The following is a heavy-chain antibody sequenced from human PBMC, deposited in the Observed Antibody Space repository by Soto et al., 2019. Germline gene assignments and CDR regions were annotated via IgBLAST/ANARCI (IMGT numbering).Heavy chain of an antibody. J-gene: IGHJ6*02. CDR3: ARMVTRYSGCGYYYYYGMDV. D-gene: IGHD5-12*01. Sequence: SVKVSCKASGGTFSSYAISWVRQAPGQGLEWMGGIIPIFGTANYAQKFQGRVTITADESTSTAYMELSSLRSEDTAVYYCARMVTRYSGCGYYYYYGMDVWGQGTTVTVS. CDR1: GGTFSSYA. CDR2: IIPIFGTA. V-gene: IGHV1-69*13.